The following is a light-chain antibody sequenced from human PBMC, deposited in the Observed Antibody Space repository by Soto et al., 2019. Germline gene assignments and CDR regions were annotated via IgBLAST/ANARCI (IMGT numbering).Light chain of an antibody. Sequence: QSALTQPASVSGSPGQSITISCTGTSSDVGGYNYVSWYQQHPDKAPKFMIYDVSNRPSGVCNRFSGSKSGNTASLTISGLQAEYEADYYCCSYTTSNTRQIVVGTGTKVTVL. J-gene: IGLJ1*01. CDR1: SSDVGGYNY. CDR3: CSYTTSNTRQIV. CDR2: DVS. V-gene: IGLV2-14*01.